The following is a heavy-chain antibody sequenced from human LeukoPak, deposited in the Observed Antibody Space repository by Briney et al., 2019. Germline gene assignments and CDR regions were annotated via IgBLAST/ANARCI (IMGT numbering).Heavy chain of an antibody. V-gene: IGHV4-61*02. CDR1: GGSISSGSYY. CDR2: IYTSGST. J-gene: IGHJ3*02. Sequence: PSETLSLAFTVSGGSISSGSYYWSWIRQPAGKGLEWIGRIYTSGSTNYNPSLKSRVTISVDTSKNQFSLKLSSVTAADTAVYYCARAVKLGYCSGGSCPDAFDIWGQGTMVTVSS. CDR3: ARAVKLGYCSGGSCPDAFDI. D-gene: IGHD2-15*01.